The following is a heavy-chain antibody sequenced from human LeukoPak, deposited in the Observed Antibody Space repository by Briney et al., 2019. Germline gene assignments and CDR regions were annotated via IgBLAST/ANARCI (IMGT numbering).Heavy chain of an antibody. CDR2: IWYDGSNK. V-gene: IGHV3-33*01. CDR3: ARDPGAYDSSGYGDY. J-gene: IGHJ4*02. D-gene: IGHD3-22*01. CDR1: GFTFSSYG. Sequence: GGSLRLSCAASGFTFSSYGMPWVRQAPGKGLEWVAVIWYDGSNKYYADSVKGRFTISRDNSKNTLYLQMNSLRAEDTAVYYCARDPGAYDSSGYGDYWGQGTLVTVSS.